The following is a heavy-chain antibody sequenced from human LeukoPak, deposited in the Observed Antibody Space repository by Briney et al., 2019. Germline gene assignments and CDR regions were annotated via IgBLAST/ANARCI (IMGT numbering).Heavy chain of an antibody. CDR2: INPNSGGT. J-gene: IGHJ4*02. CDR3: ARVAYCGGDCYWEFDY. Sequence: GSVKVSCKASGYTFTGYYMHWVRQAPGQGLEWMGWINPNSGGTNYAQKFQGRVTMTRDTSTSTVYMELSSLRSEDTAVYYCARVAYCGGDCYWEFDYWGQGTLVTVSS. V-gene: IGHV1-2*02. CDR1: GYTFTGYY. D-gene: IGHD2-21*02.